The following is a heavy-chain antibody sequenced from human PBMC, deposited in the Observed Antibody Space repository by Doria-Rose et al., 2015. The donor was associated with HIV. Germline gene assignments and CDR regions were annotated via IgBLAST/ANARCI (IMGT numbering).Heavy chain of an antibody. CDR1: GGSFSGDY. V-gene: IGHV4-34*01. CDR2: IHHGGST. J-gene: IGHJ1*01. D-gene: IGHD4-17*01. CDR3: ARGPSDFGDYVAFRH. Sequence: TCAVYGGSFSGDYWTFIRQSPGNWLEWIGEIHHGGSTNYNPSLKSRVTISLDMSKNQFSLKVTSVTAADTAVYYCARGPSDFGDYVAFRHGGQG.